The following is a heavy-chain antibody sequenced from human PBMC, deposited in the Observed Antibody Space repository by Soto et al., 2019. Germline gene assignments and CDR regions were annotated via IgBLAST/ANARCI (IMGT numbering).Heavy chain of an antibody. Sequence: QLQLQESGPGLVKPSETLSLTCTVSGGSISSSSYYWGWIRQPPGKGLEWIGSIYYSGSTYYNPSLKSRVTISVDTSKNQFSLKLSSVTAADTAVYYCARVQRPWAPPYFDYWGQGTLVTVSS. CDR3: ARVQRPWAPPYFDY. D-gene: IGHD1-26*01. J-gene: IGHJ4*02. CDR1: GGSISSSSYY. V-gene: IGHV4-39*01. CDR2: IYYSGST.